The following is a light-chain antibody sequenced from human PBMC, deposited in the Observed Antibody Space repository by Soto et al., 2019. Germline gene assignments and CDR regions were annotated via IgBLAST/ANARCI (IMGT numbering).Light chain of an antibody. CDR1: QSISTN. CDR3: HQYDKWPKT. J-gene: IGKJ1*01. CDR2: RAS. Sequence: LTQSPPPMSVSPGERATLSCRASQSISTNVAWFQQKPGQPPSLLIFRASIRASGVPARFSGSGSGTEFTLTISSLQSEDFAVYFCHQYDKWPKTFGQGTKVDIK. V-gene: IGKV3-15*01.